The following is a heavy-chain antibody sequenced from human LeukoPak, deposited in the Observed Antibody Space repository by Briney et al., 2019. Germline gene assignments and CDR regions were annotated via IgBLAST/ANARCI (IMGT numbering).Heavy chain of an antibody. J-gene: IGHJ5*02. Sequence: GESLKISCKGSGYSFTSYWIDWVRQMPGKGLEWKGIIYPGDSDTRYSPSFQGQVTISADKSISTAYLQWSSLKASDTAMYYCARSPGSYMNTLNWFDPWGQGTLVTVSS. V-gene: IGHV5-51*01. D-gene: IGHD3-16*01. CDR3: ARSPGSYMNTLNWFDP. CDR1: GYSFTSYW. CDR2: IYPGDSDT.